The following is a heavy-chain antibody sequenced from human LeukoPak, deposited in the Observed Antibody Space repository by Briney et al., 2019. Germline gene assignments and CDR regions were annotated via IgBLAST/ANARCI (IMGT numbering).Heavy chain of an antibody. Sequence: SETLSLTCTVSGGSISSGSYYWSWIRQPPGKGLEWIASIYHSGSTYYNPSLKSRVTISVDTSKNQFSLRLTSVTAADTAVYYCAGGWLPDKNDFWGQGTLVTVSA. CDR1: GGSISSGSYY. J-gene: IGHJ4*02. CDR2: IYHSGST. D-gene: IGHD5-24*01. CDR3: AGGWLPDKNDF. V-gene: IGHV4-39*07.